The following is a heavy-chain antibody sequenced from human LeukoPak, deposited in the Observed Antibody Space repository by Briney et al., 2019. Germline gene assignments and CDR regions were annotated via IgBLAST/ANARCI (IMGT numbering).Heavy chain of an antibody. CDR1: GFTFSSYS. V-gene: IGHV3-21*01. D-gene: IGHD2-15*01. Sequence: GGSLRLSCAASGFTFSSYSMNWVRQAPGKGLEWVSSIRSSSSYIYYADSVKGRLTISRDNAKNSLYLQMNSLRAEDTAVYYCASSSYSQGYWGQGTLVTVSS. CDR3: ASSSYSQGY. CDR2: IRSSSSYI. J-gene: IGHJ4*02.